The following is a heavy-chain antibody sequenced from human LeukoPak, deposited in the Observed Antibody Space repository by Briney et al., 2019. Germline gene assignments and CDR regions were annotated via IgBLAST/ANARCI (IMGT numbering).Heavy chain of an antibody. J-gene: IGHJ3*02. D-gene: IGHD2/OR15-2a*01. Sequence: PGGSLRLSCAASGFTFSRYWMSWVRQAPGKGLEWVANIKQDGSEKYYVDSVKGRFTISRDNAKNSLYLQMNSLRAEDTAVYYCARGQYVRDAFDIWGQGTMVTVSS. CDR1: GFTFSRYW. V-gene: IGHV3-7*04. CDR3: ARGQYVRDAFDI. CDR2: IKQDGSEK.